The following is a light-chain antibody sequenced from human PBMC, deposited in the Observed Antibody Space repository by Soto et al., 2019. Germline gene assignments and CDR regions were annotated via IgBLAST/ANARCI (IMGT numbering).Light chain of an antibody. CDR1: QSLVHSDEYTY. V-gene: IGKV2-30*02. Sequence: DDVLIQSPVFLAVTLGQQASIYCRARQSLVHSDEYTYLNWIQQRPGHSPWRLLYRVSKRDSGVADKFSGSASGTNFTLTISWLQAEDFAIYYCIQGTNTPRTFGQGTKVEIK. CDR2: RVS. CDR3: IQGTNTPRT. J-gene: IGKJ1*01.